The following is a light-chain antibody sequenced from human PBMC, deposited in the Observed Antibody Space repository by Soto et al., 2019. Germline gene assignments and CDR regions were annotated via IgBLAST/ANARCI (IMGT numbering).Light chain of an antibody. CDR2: AAS. J-gene: IGKJ4*01. CDR1: QAISGS. CDR3: QQLHSYPLT. Sequence: DIQLTQSPSFLSASVGDRVTITCRASQAISGSLAWYQQKAWKAPKLLIYAASTLQSGVPSRFSGSGSGTDFTLTISSLLPEDFATYYCQQLHSYPLTFGGGTKVEIK. V-gene: IGKV1-9*01.